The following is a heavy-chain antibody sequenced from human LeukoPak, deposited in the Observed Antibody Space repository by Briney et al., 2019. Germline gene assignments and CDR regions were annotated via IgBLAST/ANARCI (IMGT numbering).Heavy chain of an antibody. CDR3: ARDRRFGEFQYYFDY. D-gene: IGHD3-10*01. J-gene: IGHJ4*02. V-gene: IGHV3-7*01. CDR2: IKEDGSEK. Sequence: GGSLRLSCAASGFTFSDYWMNWVRQAPGKGLEWVANIKEDGSEKYYVDSVKGRFTISRDNSKNTLYLQMNSLRAEDTAVYYCARDRRFGEFQYYFDYWGQGTLVTVSS. CDR1: GFTFSDYW.